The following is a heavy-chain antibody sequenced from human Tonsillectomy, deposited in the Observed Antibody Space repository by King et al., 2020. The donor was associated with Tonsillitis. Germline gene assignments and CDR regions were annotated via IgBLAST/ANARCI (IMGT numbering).Heavy chain of an antibody. CDR1: GYIFTSYW. J-gene: IGHJ3*02. Sequence: VQLVESGAEVKKPGESLRISCKGSGYIFTSYWISWVRQMPGKGPEWMGRIDPSDSYTKYSPSFEGHVTISADKSINTAYLQWSSLKASDTAIYYCARRYCSGDSCYPGMALNPTNAFDIWGQGTMVTVSS. D-gene: IGHD2-15*01. CDR3: ARRYCSGDSCYPGMALNPTNAFDI. V-gene: IGHV5-10-1*03. CDR2: IDPSDSYT.